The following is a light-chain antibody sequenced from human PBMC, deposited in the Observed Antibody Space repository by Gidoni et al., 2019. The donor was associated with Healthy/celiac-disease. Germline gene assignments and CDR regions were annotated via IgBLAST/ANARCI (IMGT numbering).Light chain of an antibody. Sequence: IVLTQSPDTLSLSPVERATLSCRASQSVSSSYLSWYQQKPGQAPRLLIYGASSRATGIPDRFSGSGSGTDFTLTISRLEPEDFAVYYCQQYGSSLWTFGQGTKVEIK. V-gene: IGKV3-20*01. CDR2: GAS. J-gene: IGKJ1*01. CDR1: QSVSSSY. CDR3: QQYGSSLWT.